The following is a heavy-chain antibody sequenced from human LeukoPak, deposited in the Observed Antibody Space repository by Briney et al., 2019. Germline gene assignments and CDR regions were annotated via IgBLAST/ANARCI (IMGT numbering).Heavy chain of an antibody. Sequence: GGSLRLSCAASEFTFSSYRMSWVRQAPGKGLEWVANIKQDGSERNYVDSVKGRFTISRDNAKNSLYLQMNSLRAEDTAVYYCARDGGWYRDYWGQGTLVTVSS. V-gene: IGHV3-7*01. CDR1: EFTFSSYR. D-gene: IGHD6-19*01. J-gene: IGHJ4*02. CDR3: ARDGGWYRDY. CDR2: IKQDGSER.